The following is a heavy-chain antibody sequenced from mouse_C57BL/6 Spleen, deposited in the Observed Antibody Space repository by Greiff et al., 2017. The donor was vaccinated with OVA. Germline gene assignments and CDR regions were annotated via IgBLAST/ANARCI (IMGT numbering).Heavy chain of an antibody. D-gene: IGHD1-1*01. CDR2: IDPSDSYT. CDR1: GYTFTSYW. J-gene: IGHJ2*01. V-gene: IGHV1-69*01. CDR3: ARGDYGSSQYYFDY. Sequence: VQLQQPGAELVMPGASVTLSCKASGYTFTSYWMHWVKQRPGQGLEWIGEIDPSDSYTNYNQKFKGKSTLTVDKSSSTAYMQLSSLTSEDSAVYYCARGDYGSSQYYFDYWGQGTTLTVSS.